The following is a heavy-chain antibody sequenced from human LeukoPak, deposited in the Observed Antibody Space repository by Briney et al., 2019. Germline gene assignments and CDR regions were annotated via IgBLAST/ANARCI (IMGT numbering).Heavy chain of an antibody. CDR1: GGSFSGFY. CDR3: ARDRYSSSWYFFDY. V-gene: IGHV4-34*01. J-gene: IGHJ4*01. D-gene: IGHD6-13*01. Sequence: SETLSLTCAVSGGSFSGFYWSWIRQPPGKGLEWIGEINHSGSTNYNPSLKSRVTISVDTSKNQFSLKLSSVTAADTAVYYCARDRYSSSWYFFDYWGHETLVTVSS. CDR2: INHSGST.